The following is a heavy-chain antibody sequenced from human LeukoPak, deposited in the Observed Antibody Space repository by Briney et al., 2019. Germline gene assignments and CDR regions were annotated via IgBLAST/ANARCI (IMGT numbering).Heavy chain of an antibody. V-gene: IGHV3-23*01. CDR2: ISGSGGST. D-gene: IGHD3-10*01. CDR1: GFTFSSYA. J-gene: IGHJ4*02. CDR3: AKDYGLLWFGELYGYFDY. Sequence: LPGGSLRLSCAASGFTFSSYAMSWVRQAPGKGLEWVSAISGSGGSTYYADSVKGRFTISRDNSKNTLYLQMNSLRAEDTAVYYCAKDYGLLWFGELYGYFDYWDQGTLVTVSS.